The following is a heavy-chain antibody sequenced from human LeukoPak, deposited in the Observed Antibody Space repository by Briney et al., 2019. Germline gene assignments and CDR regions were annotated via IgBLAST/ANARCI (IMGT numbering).Heavy chain of an antibody. CDR3: ARSSGDSSGYDYYYGMDV. D-gene: IGHD3-22*01. Sequence: GESLKISCKGSGYSFTSYWIGWVRQMPGKGLEWMGIIYPGDSDTRYSPSFQGQVTISADKSISTAYLQWSSLKASGTAMYYCARSSGDSSGYDYYYGMDVWGQGTTVTVSS. CDR2: IYPGDSDT. V-gene: IGHV5-51*01. CDR1: GYSFTSYW. J-gene: IGHJ6*02.